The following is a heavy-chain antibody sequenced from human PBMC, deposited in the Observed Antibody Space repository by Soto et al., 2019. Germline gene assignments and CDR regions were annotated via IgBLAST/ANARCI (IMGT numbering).Heavy chain of an antibody. J-gene: IGHJ6*02. CDR3: ARGSSGWSNIAGGMDV. CDR1: GYTFTGYY. CDR2: INPNSGGT. V-gene: IGHV1-2*04. Sequence: GSVKVSCKASGYTFTGYYMHWVRQAPGQGLEWMGWINPNSGGTNYAQKFQGWVTMTRDTSISTAYMELSRLRSDDTAVYYCARGSSGWSNIAGGMDVWGQGTTVTVSS. D-gene: IGHD6-19*01.